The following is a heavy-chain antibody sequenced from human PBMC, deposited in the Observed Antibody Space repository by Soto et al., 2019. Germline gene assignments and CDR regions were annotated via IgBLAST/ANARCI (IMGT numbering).Heavy chain of an antibody. CDR3: AKDQVWMPTVTTGNYYYYGMDV. CDR2: ISGSGGST. Sequence: EVQLLESGGGLVQPGGSLRLSCAASGFTFSSYAMSWVRQAPGKGLEWVSAISGSGGSTYYADSVKGRFTISRDNSKNTLYMQMNSLRAEDTAVYYCAKDQVWMPTVTTGNYYYYGMDVWGQGTTVTVSS. CDR1: GFTFSSYA. V-gene: IGHV3-23*01. D-gene: IGHD4-4*01. J-gene: IGHJ6*02.